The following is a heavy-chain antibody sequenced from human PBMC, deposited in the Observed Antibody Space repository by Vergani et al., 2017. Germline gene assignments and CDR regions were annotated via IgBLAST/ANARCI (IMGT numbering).Heavy chain of an antibody. V-gene: IGHV4-59*01. J-gene: IGHJ5*02. D-gene: IGHD3-10*01. CDR3: GRVADFYGLGSRLLDL. Sequence: QVQLQESGPGLVKSSETLSLTCSVSGGSMIGYYWSWIRQPPGKELEWIGYMYHSGSTNYNPSLDTRVTISGDTSKNQFSLKLNPVTAADTAVYYCGRVADFYGLGSRLLDLWGQGILVTVSS. CDR1: GGSMIGYY. CDR2: MYHSGST.